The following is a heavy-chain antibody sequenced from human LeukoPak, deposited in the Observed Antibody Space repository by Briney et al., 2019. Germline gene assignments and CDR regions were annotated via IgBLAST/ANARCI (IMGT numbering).Heavy chain of an antibody. CDR3: VKKMTPGIAVAGHFDY. CDR2: ISTNGGST. J-gene: IGHJ4*02. V-gene: IGHV3-64D*06. Sequence: GGSLRLSCSASGFTFSTYAMHWVRQAPGKGLECVSAISTNGGSTYYADSVKDRFTISRDNSKNTLFLQMSSLRAEDTAVYYCVKKMTPGIAVAGHFDYWGQGTLVTVSS. CDR1: GFTFSTYA. D-gene: IGHD6-19*01.